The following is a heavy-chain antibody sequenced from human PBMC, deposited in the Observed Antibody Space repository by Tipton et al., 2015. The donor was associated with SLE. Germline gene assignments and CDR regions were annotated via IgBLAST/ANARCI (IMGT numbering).Heavy chain of an antibody. Sequence: TLSLTCTVSGGSISSSSYYWGWIRQPPGKGLEWIGEINHSGSINYNPSLKSRVTISVDTSKNQFSLKLSSVTAADTAVYYCAKLDHSGSWLFDYWGQGTLVTVSS. CDR2: INHSGSI. V-gene: IGHV4-39*07. J-gene: IGHJ4*02. CDR1: GGSISSSSYY. CDR3: AKLDHSGSWLFDY. D-gene: IGHD1-26*01.